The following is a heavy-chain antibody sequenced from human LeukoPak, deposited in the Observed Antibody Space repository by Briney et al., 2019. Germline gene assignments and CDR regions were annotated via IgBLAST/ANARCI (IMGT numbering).Heavy chain of an antibody. Sequence: SETLSLTCTVSGSSIRSTYSWGWIRQPPGKGLEWIGNFYHGGRTYYNPSLKGRVIISVDTSNNQFSLKLTSATAADTAIYYCARDSYGYNWQGSFDIWGQGSMVTVSS. J-gene: IGHJ3*02. V-gene: IGHV4-38-2*02. CDR1: GSSIRSTYS. D-gene: IGHD5-24*01. CDR2: FYHGGRT. CDR3: ARDSYGYNWQGSFDI.